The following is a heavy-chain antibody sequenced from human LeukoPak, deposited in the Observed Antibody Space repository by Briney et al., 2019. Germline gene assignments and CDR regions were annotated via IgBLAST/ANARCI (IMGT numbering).Heavy chain of an antibody. CDR1: GYTLTELS. Sequence: GASVKVSCKVSGYTLTELSMHWVRQAPGKGLEWMGGFDPEDGETIYAQKFQGRVTTTEDTSTDTAYMELSSLRSEDTAVYYCATPSPLKLELRPHDAFDIWGQGTMVTVSS. CDR3: ATPSPLKLELRPHDAFDI. D-gene: IGHD1-7*01. CDR2: FDPEDGET. J-gene: IGHJ3*02. V-gene: IGHV1-24*01.